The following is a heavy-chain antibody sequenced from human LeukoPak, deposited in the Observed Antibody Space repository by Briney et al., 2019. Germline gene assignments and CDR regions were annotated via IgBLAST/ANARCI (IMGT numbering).Heavy chain of an antibody. CDR2: IYYSGST. J-gene: IGHJ6*02. V-gene: IGHV4-31*03. D-gene: IGHD3-3*01. CDR3: ARDQPYYDFWSGDYYYYYGMDV. CDR1: GGSISSGGYY. Sequence: SETLSLTCTVSGGSISSGGYYWSWIRQHPGKGLEWIGYIYYSGSTYYNPSLKSRVTIPVDTSKNQFSLKLSSVTAADTAVYYCARDQPYYDFWSGDYYYYYGMDVWGQGTTVTVSS.